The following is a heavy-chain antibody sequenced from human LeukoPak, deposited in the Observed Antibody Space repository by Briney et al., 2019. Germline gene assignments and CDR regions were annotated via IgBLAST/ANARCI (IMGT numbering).Heavy chain of an antibody. V-gene: IGHV1-8*03. Sequence: ASVKVSCKASGYTFTSYDINWVRQATGQGLEWMGWMNPNSGNTGYAQKFQGRVTITRNTSISTAYMELSSLRSEDTAVYYCARMAGYARSLDYWGQGTLVTVSS. J-gene: IGHJ4*02. CDR3: ARMAGYARSLDY. CDR1: GYTFTSYD. D-gene: IGHD2-2*01. CDR2: MNPNSGNT.